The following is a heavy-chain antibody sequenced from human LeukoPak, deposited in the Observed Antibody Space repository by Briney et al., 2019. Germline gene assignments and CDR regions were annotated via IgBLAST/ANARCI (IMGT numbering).Heavy chain of an antibody. D-gene: IGHD3-10*01. J-gene: IGHJ6*02. CDR2: INQDGSEI. CDR1: GFTFSSYW. V-gene: IGHV3-7*01. CDR3: AKVSVTMVRYYGMDV. Sequence: GGSLRLSCAASGFTFSSYWMSWVRQAPGKGLEWVANINQDGSEIYYVDSAKGRFTISRDNSKNTLYLQMNSLRAEDTAVYYCAKVSVTMVRYYGMDVWGQGTTVTVSS.